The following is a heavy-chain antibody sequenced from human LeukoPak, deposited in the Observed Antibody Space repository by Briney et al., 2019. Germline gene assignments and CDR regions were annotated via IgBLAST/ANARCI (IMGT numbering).Heavy chain of an antibody. CDR3: AAGPGGYDSSGYPDY. CDR2: ISAYNGNT. D-gene: IGHD3-22*01. Sequence: ASVKVSCKASGYTFTSYGISWVRQAPGQGLEGMGWISAYNGNTNYAQKLQGRVTMTTDTSTGTAYMELRSLRSDDTAVYYCAAGPGGYDSSGYPDYWGQGTLVTVSS. CDR1: GYTFTSYG. J-gene: IGHJ4*02. V-gene: IGHV1-18*01.